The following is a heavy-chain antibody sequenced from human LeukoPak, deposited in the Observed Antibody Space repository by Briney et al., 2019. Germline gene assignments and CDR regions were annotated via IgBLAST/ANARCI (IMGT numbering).Heavy chain of an antibody. J-gene: IGHJ4*02. CDR3: ARQGIQLGPNGDYFDY. V-gene: IGHV4-39*01. Sequence: SETLSLTCTVSGGSISSSGYYWGWVRQPPGKGLEWIGSIYSGGSTYYIPSLKSRLTISLDTSKSQFSLKLSSVTAADTAVYYCARQGIQLGPNGDYFDYWGQGTLVTVSS. D-gene: IGHD5-18*01. CDR2: IYSGGST. CDR1: GGSISSSGYY.